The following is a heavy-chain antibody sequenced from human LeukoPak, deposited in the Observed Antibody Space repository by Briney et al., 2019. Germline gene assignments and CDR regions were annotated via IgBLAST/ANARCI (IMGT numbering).Heavy chain of an antibody. J-gene: IGHJ4*02. V-gene: IGHV1-2*02. CDR3: AREGRGNSGGFYKGY. D-gene: IGHD3-22*01. Sequence: ASVKVSCKASGYTFTGYYMHWVRQAPGQGLEWMGWINPNSGGTNYAQKFQGRVTMTRDTSISTAHMELSGLRSDDTAVYYCAREGRGNSGGFYKGYWGQGTLVTVSS. CDR2: INPNSGGT. CDR1: GYTFTGYY.